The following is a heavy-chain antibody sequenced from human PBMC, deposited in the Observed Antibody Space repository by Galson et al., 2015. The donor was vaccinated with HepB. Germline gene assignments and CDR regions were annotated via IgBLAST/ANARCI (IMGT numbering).Heavy chain of an antibody. CDR1: YA. CDR3: ARVGQFMVRGVIGAFDI. CDR2: IIPIFGTA. Sequence: YAISWVRQAPGQGLEWMGGIIPIFGTANYAQKFQGRVTITADESTSTAYMELSSLRSEDTAVYYCARVGQFMVRGVIGAFDIWGQGTMVTVSS. J-gene: IGHJ3*02. D-gene: IGHD3-10*01. V-gene: IGHV1-69*01.